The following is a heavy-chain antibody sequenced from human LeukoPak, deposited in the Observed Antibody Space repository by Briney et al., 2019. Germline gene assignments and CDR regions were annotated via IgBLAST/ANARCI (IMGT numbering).Heavy chain of an antibody. J-gene: IGHJ4*02. CDR2: INPNSGGT. D-gene: IGHD6-19*01. Sequence: ASVKVSCKASGYTFTGYYMHWVRQAPGQGLEWMGWINPNSGGTNYAQKFQGRVTMTRDTPISTAYMELSRLRSDDTAVYYCARVPRIAVAVLDYWGQGTLVTVSS. CDR3: ARVPRIAVAVLDY. CDR1: GYTFTGYY. V-gene: IGHV1-2*02.